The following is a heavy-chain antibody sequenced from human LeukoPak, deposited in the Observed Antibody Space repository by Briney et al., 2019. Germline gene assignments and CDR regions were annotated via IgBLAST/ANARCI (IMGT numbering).Heavy chain of an antibody. CDR1: GGSISSSSYY. V-gene: IGHV4-39*07. D-gene: IGHD3-10*01. Sequence: SETLSLTCTVSGGSISSSSYYWGWIRQPPGKGLEWIGSIYYSGSTYYNPSLKSRVTMSVDTSKNQFSLKLSSVTAADTAVYYCARDGSPSLLWFGELSPYNWFDPWGQGTLVTVSS. CDR3: ARDGSPSLLWFGELSPYNWFDP. CDR2: IYYSGST. J-gene: IGHJ5*02.